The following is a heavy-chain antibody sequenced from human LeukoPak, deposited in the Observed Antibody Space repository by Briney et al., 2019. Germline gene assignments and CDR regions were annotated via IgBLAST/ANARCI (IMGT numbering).Heavy chain of an antibody. J-gene: IGHJ4*02. CDR3: ASSESQTKFDY. CDR2: IYPDDSDT. V-gene: IGHV5-51*01. Sequence: GESLKISCKGSGYKFPTYWIGWVRQMPGKGLEWMGIIYPDDSDTRYSPSFQGLVTISADKSISTAFLQWSSLKASDSAMYYCASSESQTKFDYWGQGTLVTVSS. D-gene: IGHD1/OR15-1a*01. CDR1: GYKFPTYW.